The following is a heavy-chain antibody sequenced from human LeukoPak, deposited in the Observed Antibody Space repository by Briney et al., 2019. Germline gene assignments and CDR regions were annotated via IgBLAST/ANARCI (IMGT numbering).Heavy chain of an antibody. CDR2: ISYDGSNE. V-gene: IGHV3-30*04. CDR3: TTEYGSGTYDY. CDR1: GFTFSSYV. D-gene: IGHD3-10*01. J-gene: IGHJ4*02. Sequence: GSLRLSCAASGFTFSSYVMHWVRQAPGKGLEWVAIISYDGSNEYYADSVKGRFTISRDNSKNTLYLQMNSLRAADTAVYYCTTEYGSGTYDYWGQGTLVTVSS.